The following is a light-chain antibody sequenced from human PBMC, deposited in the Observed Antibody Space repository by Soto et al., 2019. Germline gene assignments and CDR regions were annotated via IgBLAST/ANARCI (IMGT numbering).Light chain of an antibody. J-gene: IGKJ5*01. CDR3: QQRSNWPPIT. CDR1: QSVKTF. V-gene: IGKV3-11*01. Sequence: VFTQTQSTLSLSPVERAALSCSASQSVKTFLVWYQQRPGQAPRLLIHDASHRAAGIPARFSGSGFGTDFTLTISSLEPEDAAVYYCQQRSNWPPITFGQGT. CDR2: DAS.